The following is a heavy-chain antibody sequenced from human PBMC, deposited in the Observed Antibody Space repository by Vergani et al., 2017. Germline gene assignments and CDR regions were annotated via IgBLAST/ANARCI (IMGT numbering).Heavy chain of an antibody. J-gene: IGHJ4*01. D-gene: IGHD2/OR15-2a*01. CDR3: VKEKIDLGSYFFDS. CDR2: ISGSGSSK. Sequence: EVHLLESGGGLIQPGGSLRISCAASGFTFDNYAMTWVHQAPGKGLQWVSGISGSGSSKFYEDSLKGRVTISRDNSKNTLFLEMNSLRTEDTAIYYCVKEKIDLGSYFFDSWGHGILVTVSS. CDR1: GFTFDNYA. V-gene: IGHV3-23*01.